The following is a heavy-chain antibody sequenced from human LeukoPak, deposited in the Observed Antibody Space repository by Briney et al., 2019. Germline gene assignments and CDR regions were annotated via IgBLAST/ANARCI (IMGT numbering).Heavy chain of an antibody. J-gene: IGHJ4*02. D-gene: IGHD3-9*01. CDR3: ARGQGWLSDS. CDR1: GFTISDYW. Sequence: PGGSLRLSCAASGFTISDYWMNWFRQAPGKGPEWVAIIKQDGSQTHYVDFVKGRFTISRDNDKSSLFLQMNSLRDEDTAVYYCARGQGWLSDSWGQGIQVTVTS. CDR2: IKQDGSQT. V-gene: IGHV3-7*03.